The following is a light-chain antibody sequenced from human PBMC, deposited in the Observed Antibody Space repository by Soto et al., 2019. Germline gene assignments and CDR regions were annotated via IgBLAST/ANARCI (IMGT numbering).Light chain of an antibody. Sequence: EIVMTHSPATLSFFPVESATLSCRASRSVTNNYLAWHQQKPGQTPRLLIYGASSRATGIPDRFSGSGSGTDFTLTISRLEPEDFAVYYCQQHGSSPITFGQGTRLEIK. CDR1: RSVTNNY. V-gene: IGKV3-20*01. CDR2: GAS. CDR3: QQHGSSPIT. J-gene: IGKJ5*01.